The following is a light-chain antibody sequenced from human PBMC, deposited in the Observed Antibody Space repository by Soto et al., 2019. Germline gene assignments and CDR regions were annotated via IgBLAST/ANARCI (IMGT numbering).Light chain of an antibody. J-gene: IGKJ5*01. V-gene: IGKV3-11*01. CDR2: DAS. CDR3: QQRSNWPPIT. CDR1: QTLSNSF. Sequence: EIVLTQSPGTLSLSPGERATLSCRASQTLSNSFIAWYQQKPGQAPRLLLYDASNRATGIPARFSGSGSGTDLTLTISSLEPEDFAVYYCQQRSNWPPITFGQGTRLEIK.